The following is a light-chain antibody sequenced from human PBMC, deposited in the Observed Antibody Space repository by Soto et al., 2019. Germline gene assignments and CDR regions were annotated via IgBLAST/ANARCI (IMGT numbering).Light chain of an antibody. CDR1: NSDVGGYNY. CDR3: SSYAGSNNNYV. J-gene: IGLJ1*01. V-gene: IGLV2-8*01. CDR2: EVS. Sequence: QSVLTQPPSASGSPGQSVTISCTGTNSDVGGYNYVSWYQQHPGKAPKLMIYEVSKRPSGVPDRFSGSKSGNTASLTVSGLQAEDEADYYCSSYAGSNNNYVFGTGTKVTVL.